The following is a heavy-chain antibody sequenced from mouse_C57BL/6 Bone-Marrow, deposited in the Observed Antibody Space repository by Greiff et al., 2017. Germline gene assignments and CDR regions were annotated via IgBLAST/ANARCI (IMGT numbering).Heavy chain of an antibody. J-gene: IGHJ4*01. CDR2: IYPRDGST. CDR1: GYTFTDHT. Sequence: VKLVESDAELVKPGASVKISCKVSGYTFTDHTIHWMKQRPEQGLEWIGYIYPRDGSTKYNEKFKGKATLTADKSSSTAYMQLNSLTSEDSAVYFCARQGLPGYYAMDYWGQGTSVTVSS. D-gene: IGHD3-3*01. V-gene: IGHV1-78*01. CDR3: ARQGLPGYYAMDY.